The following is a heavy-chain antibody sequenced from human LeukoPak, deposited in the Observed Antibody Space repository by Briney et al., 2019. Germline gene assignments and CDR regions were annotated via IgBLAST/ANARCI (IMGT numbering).Heavy chain of an antibody. V-gene: IGHV4-59*08. CDR3: ARLTSSSSGSSFDY. CDR2: IYYSGST. D-gene: IGHD6-13*01. CDR1: GGSISNYY. Sequence: SETLSLTCTVSGGSISNYYWSWIRQPPGKGLEWIGYIYYSGSTNYTPSLKSRVTVSVDTPKNQFSLKLSSVTAADTAVYYCARLTSSSSGSSFDYWGQGTLVTVSS. J-gene: IGHJ4*02.